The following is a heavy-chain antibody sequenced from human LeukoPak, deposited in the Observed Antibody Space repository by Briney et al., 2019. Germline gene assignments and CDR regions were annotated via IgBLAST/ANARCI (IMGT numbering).Heavy chain of an antibody. CDR2: IYYSGST. D-gene: IGHD3-10*01. J-gene: IGHJ5*02. CDR3: AGGGLVRGVTHWFDP. V-gene: IGHV4-39*07. CDR1: GGSISSSSYY. Sequence: ASETLSLTCTVSGGSISSSSYYWGWIRQPPGKGLEWIGSIYYSGSTYYNPSLKSRVTISVDTSKNQFSLQLNSVTPEDTAVYYCAGGGLVRGVTHWFDPWGQGTLVTVSS.